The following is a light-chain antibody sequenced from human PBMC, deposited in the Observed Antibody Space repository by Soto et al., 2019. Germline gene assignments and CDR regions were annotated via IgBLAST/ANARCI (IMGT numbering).Light chain of an antibody. Sequence: ETVSTQSPGTLSLSPGEGATLSCRASQSITSNYLAWYQQKPGQAPRLLIYGASSRATGIPDRFSGSGSGTDFTLTISRLEPEDFAVYYCQQYGSSPLTFGQGTKVEIK. CDR3: QQYGSSPLT. V-gene: IGKV3-20*01. J-gene: IGKJ1*01. CDR1: QSITSNY. CDR2: GAS.